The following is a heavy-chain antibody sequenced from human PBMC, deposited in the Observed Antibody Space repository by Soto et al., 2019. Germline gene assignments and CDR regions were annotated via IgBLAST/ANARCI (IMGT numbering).Heavy chain of an antibody. J-gene: IGHJ5*02. D-gene: IGHD3-10*01. Sequence: QVQLVQSGAEVKKPGASVKVSCKASGYTFTGYYMHWVRQAPGQGLEWMGWINPNSGGTNYAQKFQGWVPMTRDTSISTAYMELSRLRSEDTAVYYCERGVYGSGSYYHNWFDPWGQGTLVTVSS. CDR2: INPNSGGT. CDR1: GYTFTGYY. V-gene: IGHV1-2*04. CDR3: ERGVYGSGSYYHNWFDP.